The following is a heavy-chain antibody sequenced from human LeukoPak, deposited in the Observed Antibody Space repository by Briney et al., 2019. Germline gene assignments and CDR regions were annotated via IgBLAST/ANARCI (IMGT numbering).Heavy chain of an antibody. J-gene: IGHJ4*02. Sequence: PGGSLRLSCAASGFTFSSYGMHWARQAPGKGLEWVAVIWYEGSNKYYADSVKGRFTISRDNSKNTLYLQMNSLRAEDTAVYYCAKGSTYYDFWSGSSDFDYWGQGTLVTVSS. CDR2: IWYEGSNK. D-gene: IGHD3-3*01. CDR3: AKGSTYYDFWSGSSDFDY. V-gene: IGHV3-33*06. CDR1: GFTFSSYG.